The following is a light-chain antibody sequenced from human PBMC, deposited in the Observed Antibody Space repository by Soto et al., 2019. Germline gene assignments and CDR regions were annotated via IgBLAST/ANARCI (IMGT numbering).Light chain of an antibody. J-gene: IGKJ1*01. CDR1: QSISSF. CDR3: QQSYSTPET. V-gene: IGKV1-39*01. CDR2: AAS. Sequence: DIQMTQSPSSLSASVGERVTITCRASQSISSFLNWYQQKPGKAPRLLIYAASSLQSGVPSRFSASGSGTDFTLTISSLQPEDFATYYCQQSYSTPETFGQGTKVEIK.